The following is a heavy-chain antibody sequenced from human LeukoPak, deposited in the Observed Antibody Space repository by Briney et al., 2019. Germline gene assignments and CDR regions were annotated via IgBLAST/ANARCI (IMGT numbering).Heavy chain of an antibody. J-gene: IGHJ4*02. CDR2: ISSSSSTI. CDR1: GFTFSSYS. V-gene: IGHV3-48*01. CDR3: ARGGSVKLLWFGESSYYFDY. D-gene: IGHD3-10*01. Sequence: GGSLRLSCAASGFTFSSYSMNWVRQAPGKGLEWVSYISSSSSTIYYADSVKGRFTISRDNAKNSLYLQMNSLRAEDTAVYYCARGGSVKLLWFGESSYYFDYWGQGTLVTVSS.